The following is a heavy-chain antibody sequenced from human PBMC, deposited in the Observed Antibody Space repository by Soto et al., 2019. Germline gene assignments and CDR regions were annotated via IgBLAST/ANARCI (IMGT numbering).Heavy chain of an antibody. D-gene: IGHD6-6*01. CDR2: ISGSGGST. CDR1: GFTFSSYA. J-gene: IGHJ4*02. V-gene: IGHV3-23*01. Sequence: GGSLRLSCAASGFTFSSYAMSWVRQAPGKGLEWVSAISGSGGSTYYADSVKGRFTISRDNSKNTLYLQMNSLRAEDTAVYYCAKGPLASGSSSSPPFDYWGQGTLVTVSS. CDR3: AKGPLASGSSSSPPFDY.